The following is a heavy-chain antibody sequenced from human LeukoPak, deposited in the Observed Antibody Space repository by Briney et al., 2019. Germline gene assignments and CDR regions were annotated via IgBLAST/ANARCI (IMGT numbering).Heavy chain of an antibody. D-gene: IGHD3-10*01. CDR3: ASDIGD. J-gene: IGHJ4*02. V-gene: IGHV3-74*01. CDR2: ISSDGSIT. Sequence: GGSLTLSCAVSGFTLRTCWMHWVRQAPGKGLVWVSRISSDGSITTYADSVKGRFAISRDDAKNTLYLHMNSLRVEDSAVYYCASDIGDWGQGTLVTVSS. CDR1: GFTLRTCW.